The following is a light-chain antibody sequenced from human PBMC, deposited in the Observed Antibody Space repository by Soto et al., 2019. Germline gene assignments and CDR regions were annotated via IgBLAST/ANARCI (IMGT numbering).Light chain of an antibody. V-gene: IGLV2-23*01. J-gene: IGLJ1*01. CDR3: SSYAGSSTYV. Sequence: QSALTQPASVSGSPGQSITISCTGTSSDVGSYNLVSWYQQHPGTAPMLMIYEGTKRPSVVSNRFSGSKSGNTASLTISGLQAEDEADYYCSSYAGSSTYVFGTGTKVTVL. CDR1: SSDVGSYNL. CDR2: EGT.